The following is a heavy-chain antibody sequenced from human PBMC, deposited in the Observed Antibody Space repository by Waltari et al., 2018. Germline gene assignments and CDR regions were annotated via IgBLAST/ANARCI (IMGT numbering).Heavy chain of an antibody. D-gene: IGHD3-10*01. V-gene: IGHV3-30-3*01. Sequence: QVQLVESGGGVVQPGRSLRLSCAASGFTFSSFAMHWVRQAPGKGLGWVAVISYDGSNKYYADSVKGRFTISRDNSKNTLYLQMNSLRAEDTAVYYCARESGYYWGQGTLVTVSS. CDR1: GFTFSSFA. J-gene: IGHJ4*02. CDR3: ARESGYY. CDR2: ISYDGSNK.